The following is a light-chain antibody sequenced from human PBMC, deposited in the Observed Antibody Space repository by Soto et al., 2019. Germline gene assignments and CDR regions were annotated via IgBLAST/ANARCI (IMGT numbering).Light chain of an antibody. CDR2: EVS. Sequence: QSVLTQPASVSGSPGQSITISCTGTSSDVGGYNYVSWYQQHPGKAPKLLISEVSNRPSGVSHRFSGSKSGNTASLTIYGLQAEDEEGYYCSSYTSSSTLVFGTGTKVTVL. V-gene: IGLV2-14*01. J-gene: IGLJ1*01. CDR3: SSYTSSSTLV. CDR1: SSDVGGYNY.